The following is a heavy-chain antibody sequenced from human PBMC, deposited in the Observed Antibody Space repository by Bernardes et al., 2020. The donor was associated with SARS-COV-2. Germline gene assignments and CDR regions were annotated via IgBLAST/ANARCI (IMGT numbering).Heavy chain of an antibody. J-gene: IGHJ5*02. V-gene: IGHV1-69*13. Sequence: SVKVSCKASGGTFRRFGISWVRQAPGQGLEWMGGIIPLFDTVDYAQKFQGRLTITADESTSTVYMELNSLKSQDTAVYFCARDLGGVSERGIWFDPWGQGTLVTVS. CDR2: IIPLFDTV. D-gene: IGHD3-10*01. CDR1: GGTFRRFG. CDR3: ARDLGGVSERGIWFDP.